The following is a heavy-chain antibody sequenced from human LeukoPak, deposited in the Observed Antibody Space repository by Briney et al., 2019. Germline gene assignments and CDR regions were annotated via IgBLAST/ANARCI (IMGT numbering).Heavy chain of an antibody. V-gene: IGHV4-59*01. CDR1: GGSLSSFY. Sequence: PETLSLTCTVSGGSLSSFYWSWIRQSPGKGLEWIGNINYSGSTSYNPSLKGRVTISEDRSKTQFSLHLNSVSAADTAVYYCARGGVSTGRYVWGQGTTVIVSS. CDR2: INYSGST. J-gene: IGHJ6*02. D-gene: IGHD5/OR15-5a*01. CDR3: ARGGVSTGRYV.